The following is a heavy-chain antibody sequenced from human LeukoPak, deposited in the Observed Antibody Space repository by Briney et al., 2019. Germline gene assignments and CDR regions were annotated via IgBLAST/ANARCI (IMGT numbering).Heavy chain of an antibody. CDR1: GFIFSNYA. CDR3: ARDYNFDY. Sequence: GGSLRLSCAASGFIFSNYAMGWGRQAPGKGLEWISYISSSGSAIYYADSVKGRFTISRDNAKNSLYLQMNSLRAEDTAVYYCARDYNFDYWGQGTLVTVSS. V-gene: IGHV3-48*03. CDR2: ISSSGSAI. J-gene: IGHJ4*02.